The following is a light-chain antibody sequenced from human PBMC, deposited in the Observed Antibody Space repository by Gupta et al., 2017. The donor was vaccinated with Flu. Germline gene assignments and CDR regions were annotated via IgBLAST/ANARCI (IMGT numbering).Light chain of an antibody. V-gene: IGLV3-19*01. CDR2: AKN. Sequence: QTVMITGIGYSLRYSHVSCDQLKPGHAPGLVIYAKNIRHAGSPDRCAGSLSANTAAVTITGAQADEEADYYCHALDSTDNHQAVFGGGTKLTVL. CDR3: HALDSTDNHQAV. J-gene: IGLJ2*01. CDR1: SLRYSH.